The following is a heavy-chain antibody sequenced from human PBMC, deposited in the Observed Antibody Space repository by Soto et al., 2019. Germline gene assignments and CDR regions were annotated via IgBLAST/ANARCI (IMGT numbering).Heavy chain of an antibody. V-gene: IGHV4-61*01. Sequence: PSETLSLTCTVSGGAVVSGSYYFICIRQPPGSGLEWIGYIFYSGSTSYNPSLKSRVAISVDTSKNQFSLKLTSVTAADTAVYYCARGNYYDSSGYYSPYFQHWGQGTLVTVSS. CDR3: ARGNYYDSSGYYSPYFQH. J-gene: IGHJ1*01. D-gene: IGHD3-22*01. CDR2: IFYSGST. CDR1: GGAVVSGSYY.